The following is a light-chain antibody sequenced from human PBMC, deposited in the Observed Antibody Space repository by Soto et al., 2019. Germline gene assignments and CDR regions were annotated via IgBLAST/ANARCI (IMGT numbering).Light chain of an antibody. V-gene: IGKV1-13*02. J-gene: IGKJ4*01. Sequence: IPLTQSPSSLSASVGDRVTITCRAGQDIGSALAWYQQRPGKAPKLLLYDASNLEARVPSRFSGSGSGTDFTLTITSLRPEDFATYYCQQFNGFPLTFGGGTKVQIK. CDR3: QQFNGFPLT. CDR1: QDIGSA. CDR2: DAS.